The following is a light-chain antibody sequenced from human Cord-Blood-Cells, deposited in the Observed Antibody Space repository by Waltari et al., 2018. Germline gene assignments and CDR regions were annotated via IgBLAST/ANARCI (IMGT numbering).Light chain of an antibody. Sequence: DIQMTHPQSSLFASVGARATIPSRASQSISSYLNWYQQEPGKAPNLLIYAASSLQSGVPSRSSGSRPGTDFTLTISSLQPEDFATYYRRQSYSTPVTFSPGTKVDI. J-gene: IGKJ3*01. CDR1: QSISSY. CDR3: RQSYSTPVT. CDR2: AAS. V-gene: IGKV1-39*01.